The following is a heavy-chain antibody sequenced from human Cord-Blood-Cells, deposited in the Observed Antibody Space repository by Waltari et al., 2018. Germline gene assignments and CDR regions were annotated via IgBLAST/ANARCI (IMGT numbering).Heavy chain of an antibody. CDR1: GYTFPGYY. CDR3: ARDQKDPYPAFDI. J-gene: IGHJ3*02. V-gene: IGHV1-2*02. D-gene: IGHD2-15*01. CDR2: INPNSGGT. Sequence: QVQLGPSGAGGKKPGAPVKVPLKASGYTFPGYYMHRGGQAPGQGLEWMGWINPNSGGTNYAQKFQGRVTMTRDTSISTAYMELSRLRSDDTAVYYCARDQKDPYPAFDIWGQGTMVTVSS.